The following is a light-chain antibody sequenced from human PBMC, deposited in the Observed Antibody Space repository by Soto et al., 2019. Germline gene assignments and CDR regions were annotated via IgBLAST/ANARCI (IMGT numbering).Light chain of an antibody. J-gene: IGKJ5*01. CDR1: QSLLHITGETF. CDR2: EVA. Sequence: VVMTQTPLSLSVSPGQPSSISCTSSQSLLHITGETFLFWYLQKPGQSPPLLIFEVATRVSGVPDRFSGSGSGTDFTLGISRVETDDVGIYYCMQSTQLPPTFGQGTRLEIK. V-gene: IGKV2D-29*02. CDR3: MQSTQLPPT.